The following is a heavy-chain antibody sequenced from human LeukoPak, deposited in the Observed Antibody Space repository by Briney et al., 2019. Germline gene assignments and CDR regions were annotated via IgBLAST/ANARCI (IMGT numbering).Heavy chain of an antibody. V-gene: IGHV4-31*03. CDR1: GGSISSGDYY. CDR3: ARSDSRGYHYVY. Sequence: SQTLSLTCTVSGGSISSGDYYWGWIRQHPGKGLEWIGYIRYGGNTYYNPTLKSRGMISVDTSENQLSLKLNSVTAADTAVYYCARSDSRGYHYVYWGQGTLVTVSS. J-gene: IGHJ4*02. D-gene: IGHD3-22*01. CDR2: IRYGGNT.